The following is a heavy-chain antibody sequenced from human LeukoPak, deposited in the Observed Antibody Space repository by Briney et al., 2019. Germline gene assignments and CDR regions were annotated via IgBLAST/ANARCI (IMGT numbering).Heavy chain of an antibody. CDR3: ARGRSIAARTDY. CDR1: GGTFSSYA. J-gene: IGHJ4*02. D-gene: IGHD6-6*01. Sequence: SVKVSCKASGGTFSSYAISWVRQAPGQGLEWMGGIIPIFGTANYAQKFQGRVTITADESTSTAYMELSSLRSEDTAVYYCARGRSIAARTDYWGQGTLVTVSS. CDR2: IIPIFGTA. V-gene: IGHV1-69*01.